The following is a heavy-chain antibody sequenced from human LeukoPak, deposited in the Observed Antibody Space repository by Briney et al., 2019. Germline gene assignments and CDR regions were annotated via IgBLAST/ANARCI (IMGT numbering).Heavy chain of an antibody. CDR1: GFSLSTSGMC. D-gene: IGHD5-18*01. V-gene: IGHV2-70*11. J-gene: IGHJ4*02. Sequence: SGPTLVNPTQTLTLTCTFSGFSLSTSGMCVRWIRQPPGMALEWLARIDWDDDKYYSTSLRTRLTISKDTSKNQVVLTMTNMDPVDTATYYCARGRRIQLWAANFDYWGQGALVTVSS. CDR2: IDWDDDK. CDR3: ARGRRIQLWAANFDY.